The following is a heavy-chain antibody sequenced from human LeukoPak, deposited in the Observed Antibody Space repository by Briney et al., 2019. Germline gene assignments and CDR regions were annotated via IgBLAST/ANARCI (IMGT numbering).Heavy chain of an antibody. CDR1: GFTFYDYA. Sequence: GGSLRLSCAASGFTFYDYAMHCVRQSPGKGLEWVSLISWYGYSTYYADSVKGRLTISRDNSKNSLYLQMNSLRTEDTALYYCAKDPGELNLGYWGQGTLVTVSS. D-gene: IGHD1-26*01. CDR3: AKDPGELNLGY. V-gene: IGHV3-43*02. J-gene: IGHJ4*02. CDR2: ISWYGYST.